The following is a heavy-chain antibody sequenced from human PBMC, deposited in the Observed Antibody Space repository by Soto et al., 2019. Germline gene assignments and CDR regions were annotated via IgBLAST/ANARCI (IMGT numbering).Heavy chain of an antibody. CDR3: ARDLNYGLFVS. J-gene: IGHJ4*02. CDR1: GGSFSGYY. CDR2: INHSGST. V-gene: IGHV4-34*01. D-gene: IGHD4-17*01. Sequence: SETLSLTCAVYGGSFSGYYWSWIRQPPGKGLEWIGEINHSGSTNYNPSLKSRVTISVDTSKNQFSLKLSSVTAADTAVYYCARDLNYGLFVSWGQGTLVTVSS.